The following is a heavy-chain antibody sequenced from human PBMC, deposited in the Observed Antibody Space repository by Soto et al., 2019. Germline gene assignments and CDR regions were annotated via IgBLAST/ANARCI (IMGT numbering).Heavy chain of an antibody. CDR1: GPTFSTYG. V-gene: IGHV3-21*01. D-gene: IGHD2-2*01. CDR2: ITSSGSYI. Sequence: DVPLVESGGGLVKTGGSLRLSCVASGPTFSTYGMNWIRQTPGKGLEWVSSITSSGSYIHYADSVQGRFTVSRDNAKNSMYLQMNSLRVEDTAVYFCARDESAGSSTSNWGQGTLVTVSS. CDR3: ARDESAGSSTSN. J-gene: IGHJ4*02.